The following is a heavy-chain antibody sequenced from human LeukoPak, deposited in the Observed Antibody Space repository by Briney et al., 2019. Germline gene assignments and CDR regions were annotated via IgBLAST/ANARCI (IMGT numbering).Heavy chain of an antibody. J-gene: IGHJ4*02. CDR1: GYTFTGYY. CDR3: ARSEVGYCSSTSCYRFDY. CDR2: INPNSGGT. D-gene: IGHD2-2*01. V-gene: IGHV1-2*02. Sequence: ASVKVSCKASGYTFTGYYMHWVRQAPGQGLEWMGWINPNSGGTNYAQKFQGRVTMTRDTSISTAYMELSRLRSDDTAVYYCARSEVGYCSSTSCYRFDYWGQGTLVTVSS.